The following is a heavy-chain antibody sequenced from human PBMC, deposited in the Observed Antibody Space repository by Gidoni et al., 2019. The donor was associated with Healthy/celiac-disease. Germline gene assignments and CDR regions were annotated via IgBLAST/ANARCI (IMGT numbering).Heavy chain of an antibody. CDR2: IYYSGST. Sequence: QLQLQESGPGLVKPSETLSLTCTVSGGSISSSSYYWGWIRQPPGKGLEWIGSIYYSGSTYYNPSLKSRVTISVDTSKNQFSLKLSSVTAADTAVYYCASLAESYNYYYGMDVWGQGTTVTVSS. V-gene: IGHV4-39*01. CDR1: GGSISSSSYY. J-gene: IGHJ6*02. CDR3: ASLAESYNYYYGMDV. D-gene: IGHD1-26*01.